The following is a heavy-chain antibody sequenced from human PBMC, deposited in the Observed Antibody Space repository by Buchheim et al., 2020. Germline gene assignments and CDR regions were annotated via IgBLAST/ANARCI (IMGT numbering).Heavy chain of an antibody. CDR2: IWYDGSNK. D-gene: IGHD3-10*01. CDR3: ARSGDGYYYYGMDI. J-gene: IGHJ6*02. V-gene: IGHV3-33*01. Sequence: QVQLVESGGGVVQPGRSLRLSCAASGFTFSSYGMHWVRQAPGKGLEWVAVIWYDGSNKYYADSVKGRFTISRDNPKNTLYLQMNSLGAEDTAVYYCARSGDGYYYYGMDIWGQGTT. CDR1: GFTFSSYG.